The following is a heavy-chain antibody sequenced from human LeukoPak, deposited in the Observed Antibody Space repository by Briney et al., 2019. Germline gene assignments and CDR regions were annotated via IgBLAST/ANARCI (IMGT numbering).Heavy chain of an antibody. CDR3: ARDLIVVVPAANTGYYYYGMDV. Sequence: PGGSLRLSCAASGFTFSSYGMHWVRQAPGKGLEWVAVIWYDGSNKYYADSVKGRFTISRDNSKNTLYLQMNSLRAEDTAVYYCARDLIVVVPAANTGYYYYGMDVWGQGTTVTVSS. J-gene: IGHJ6*02. CDR2: IWYDGSNK. D-gene: IGHD2-2*01. CDR1: GFTFSSYG. V-gene: IGHV3-33*01.